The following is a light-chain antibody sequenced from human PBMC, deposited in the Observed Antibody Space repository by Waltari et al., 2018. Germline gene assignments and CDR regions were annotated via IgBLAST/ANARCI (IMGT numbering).Light chain of an antibody. CDR1: SSNIGTYKL. V-gene: IGLV2-23*02. CDR3: CSYAGGGSLI. J-gene: IGLJ2*01. CDR2: EVN. Sequence: QSALTQPASVSGSPGQSITISCTGDSSNIGTYKLISWYQLSPGKAPNLVIFEVNKRPSGASIRFSGAKSGNTASLTISGLQADDEGDYYCCSYAGGGSLIFGGGTKLTV.